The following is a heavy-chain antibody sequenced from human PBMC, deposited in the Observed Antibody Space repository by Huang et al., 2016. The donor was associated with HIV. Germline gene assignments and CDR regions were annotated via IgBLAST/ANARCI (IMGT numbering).Heavy chain of an antibody. CDR2: INTKTGNT. CDR1: GYTFTNYV. CDR3: ARGGGTLDS. V-gene: IGHV7-4-1*02. Sequence: QVQLVQSGSELKKPGASVKVSCKASGYTFTNYVINWVRQAPGQGLEWMGWINTKTGNTTYAKGFTGRFVFSLDTSVSTTDLQISSLKAEDTAVYYGARGGGTLDSWGQGTLVTVSS. D-gene: IGHD1-1*01. J-gene: IGHJ4*02.